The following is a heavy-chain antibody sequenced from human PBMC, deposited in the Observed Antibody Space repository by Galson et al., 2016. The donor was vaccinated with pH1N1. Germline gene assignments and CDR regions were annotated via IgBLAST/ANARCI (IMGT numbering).Heavy chain of an antibody. CDR3: ARRFFEYLEGLPTDAFDS. Sequence: TLSLTCTVSGASVTRGDSYWSWIRQHPGRGLEWIGYIDYSGITYYNASLKSRITISVDTSKNQFSLRLSSVTAADTAVYYCARRFFEYLEGLPTDAFDSWGPGTMVTVAS. CDR2: IDYSGIT. V-gene: IGHV4-31*03. CDR1: GASVTRGDSY. D-gene: IGHD3-3*01. J-gene: IGHJ3*02.